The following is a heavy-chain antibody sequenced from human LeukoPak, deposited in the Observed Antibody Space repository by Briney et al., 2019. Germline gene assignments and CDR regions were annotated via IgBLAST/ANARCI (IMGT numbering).Heavy chain of an antibody. CDR3: LRGASGYDGLNWFDP. J-gene: IGHJ5*02. CDR1: GFTFSTCP. V-gene: IGHV3-64*02. D-gene: IGHD5-12*01. CDR2: TDSNGGRT. Sequence: GGSLRLSCVAFGFTFSTCPMHWVRQAPGKGLELVSSTDSNGGRTYYADSMKGRFTISRDNAKNSLYLQMNSLRAEDTAVYYCLRGASGYDGLNWFDPWGQGTLVTVSS.